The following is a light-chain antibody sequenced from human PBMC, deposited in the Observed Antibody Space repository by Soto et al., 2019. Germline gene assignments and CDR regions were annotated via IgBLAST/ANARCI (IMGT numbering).Light chain of an antibody. CDR1: QSVSNN. CDR2: GAS. J-gene: IGKJ4*01. Sequence: EIVMTQSPATLSVSPGERATLSCRASQSVSNNLAWYQQKPGQAPRLLIYGASTRATGIPARFSGSGSGTECTLTLSSLQSEDFAVYYCQQYNNWPRGTFGGGTKVEIK. V-gene: IGKV3-15*01. CDR3: QQYNNWPRGT.